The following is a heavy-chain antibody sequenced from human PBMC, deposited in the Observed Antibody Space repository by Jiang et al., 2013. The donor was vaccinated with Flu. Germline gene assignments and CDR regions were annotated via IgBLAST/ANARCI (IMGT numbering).Heavy chain of an antibody. CDR1: GYIFTDNY. J-gene: IGHJ4*02. D-gene: IGHD1-26*01. Sequence: EVKKPGASVKVSCKTSGYIFTDNYIHWVRQAPGQGLEWMGWIDPNNCDTHYAQKFQGRVTLTRDTSISTAYMELSSLTSDDTAVYYCAKEWSALDYWGQGTLVTVSS. V-gene: IGHV1-2*02. CDR3: AKEWSALDY. CDR2: IDPNNCDT.